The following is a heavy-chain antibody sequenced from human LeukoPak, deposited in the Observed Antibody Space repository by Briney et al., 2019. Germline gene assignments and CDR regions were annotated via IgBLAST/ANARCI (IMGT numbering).Heavy chain of an antibody. J-gene: IGHJ4*02. CDR3: AKDNFRGISPQDY. V-gene: IGHV3-23*01. D-gene: IGHD3-16*01. CDR1: GFTFSSYA. CDR2: ISGSGGST. Sequence: PGGSLRLSCAASGFTFSSYAMSWVRQAPGKGLEWASAISGSGGSTYYADSVKGRFTISRDNSKNTLYLQMNSLRAEDTAVYYCAKDNFRGISPQDYWGQGTLVTVSS.